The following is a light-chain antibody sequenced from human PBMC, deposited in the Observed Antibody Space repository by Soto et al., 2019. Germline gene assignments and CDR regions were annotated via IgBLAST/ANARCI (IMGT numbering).Light chain of an antibody. CDR2: KAS. J-gene: IGKJ5*01. CDR3: QHIYSIPIT. V-gene: IGKV1-5*03. Sequence: IQMTQSPSTLSGSVGDRVTITCRASQTISSWLAWYQQKPGKAPKLLIYKASTLKSGVPSRFSGSGSGTEITLTISSLQPDDFATYYCQHIYSIPITFGQGTRLEIK. CDR1: QTISSW.